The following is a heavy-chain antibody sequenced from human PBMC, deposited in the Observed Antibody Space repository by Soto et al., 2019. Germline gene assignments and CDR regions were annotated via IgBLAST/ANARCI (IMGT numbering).Heavy chain of an antibody. J-gene: IGHJ6*02. CDR1: GFTFSNSW. CDR3: ARDEGGPDV. Sequence: EVQLVESGGGLVQPGGSLRLSCRGSGFTFSNSWMHWVRHAPGKGLVWVSRINNDGTNTAYADSVKGRFTISRDNAKNTLYMQMNSLRVEDTAGYYCARDEGGPDVWGQGTTVTVSS. CDR2: INNDGTNT. V-gene: IGHV3-74*01.